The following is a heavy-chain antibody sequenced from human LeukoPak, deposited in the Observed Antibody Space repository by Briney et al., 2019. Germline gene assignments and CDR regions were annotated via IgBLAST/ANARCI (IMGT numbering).Heavy chain of an antibody. V-gene: IGHV4-39*01. CDR3: ARRRGDV. J-gene: IGHJ6*04. CDR2: TYYSGST. Sequence: SETLSLTCTVSGGSISSSSDYWAWIRQPPGKGLEWIGITYYSGSTYYNPSLKSRVTISVDTSKNQFSLKPSSVTAADTAVYYCARRRGDVWGKGTTVTVSS. CDR1: GGSISSSSDY.